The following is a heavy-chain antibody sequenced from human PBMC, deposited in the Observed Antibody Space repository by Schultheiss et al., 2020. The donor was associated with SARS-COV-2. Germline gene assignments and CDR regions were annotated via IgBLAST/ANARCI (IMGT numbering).Heavy chain of an antibody. CDR3: TRLEAGLCSDY. CDR2: IKSKTDGGTT. D-gene: IGHD4/OR15-4a*01. Sequence: GGSLRLSCAASGFTFSRHAMSWVRQAPGKGLEWVGRIKSKTDGGTTDYAAPVKGRFTISRDDSKNTLYLQMNSLKTEDTAVYYCTRLEAGLCSDYWGQGTLVTVSS. V-gene: IGHV3-15*01. CDR1: GFTFSRHA. J-gene: IGHJ4*02.